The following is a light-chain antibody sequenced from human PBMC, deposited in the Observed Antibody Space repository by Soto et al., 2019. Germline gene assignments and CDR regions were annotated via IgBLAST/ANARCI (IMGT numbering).Light chain of an antibody. V-gene: IGLV2-14*01. CDR1: NNDIGGYTY. CDR3: SSYTSSSTWV. J-gene: IGLJ3*02. CDR2: EVS. Sequence: QSALTQPPSASGSPGQSVTISCTGTNNDIGGYTYVSWYQQLPGKAPKLMIYEVSHRPSGVSDRFSGSKSGNTASLTISGLQAEDEADYYCSSYTSSSTWVFGGGTKLTVL.